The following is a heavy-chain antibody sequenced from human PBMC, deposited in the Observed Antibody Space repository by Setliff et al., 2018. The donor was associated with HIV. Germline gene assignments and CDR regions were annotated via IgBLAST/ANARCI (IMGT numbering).Heavy chain of an antibody. CDR2: IYPNTGGT. CDR1: GYTFTDYY. J-gene: IGHJ5*02. CDR3: ARDGRYSFGYNWFDP. V-gene: IGHV1-2*02. D-gene: IGHD5-18*01. Sequence: EASVKVSCKASGYTFTDYYIHWVRQAPGQGLEWMGWIYPNTGGTNYAQKFQGRVTMTRDTSISTAYMELNRLRSDDTAVYYCARDGRYSFGYNWFDPWGQGTLVTVSS.